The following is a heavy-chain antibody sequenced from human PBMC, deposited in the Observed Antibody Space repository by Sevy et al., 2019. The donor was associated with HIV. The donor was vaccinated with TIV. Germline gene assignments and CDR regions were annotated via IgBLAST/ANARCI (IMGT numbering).Heavy chain of an antibody. Sequence: GGSLRLSCAASGFTFSSHAMHWVRQAPGKGLEWVAVISYDGSNKYYGDSVKGRFTISRDNSKNTLYLQMNSLRGEDTAVYYCARDREEGQQQYYFDYWGQGTLVTVSS. V-gene: IGHV3-30-3*01. CDR3: ARDREEGQQQYYFDY. CDR2: ISYDGSNK. J-gene: IGHJ4*02. D-gene: IGHD6-13*01. CDR1: GFTFSSHA.